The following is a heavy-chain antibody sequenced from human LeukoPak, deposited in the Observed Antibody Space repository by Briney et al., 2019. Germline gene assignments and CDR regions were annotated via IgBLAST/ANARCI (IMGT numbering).Heavy chain of an antibody. CDR1: GGSISSYY. V-gene: IGHV4-59*01. CDR2: IYYSGST. J-gene: IGHJ6*02. Sequence: SETLSLTCTVSGGSISSYYWSWIRQHPGKGLEWIGYIYYSGSTNYNPSLKSRVTISVDTSKNQFSLKLSSVTAADTAVYYCARDQWMYQPNEYYYYGMDVWGQGTTVTVSS. CDR3: ARDQWMYQPNEYYYYGMDV. D-gene: IGHD2-2*01.